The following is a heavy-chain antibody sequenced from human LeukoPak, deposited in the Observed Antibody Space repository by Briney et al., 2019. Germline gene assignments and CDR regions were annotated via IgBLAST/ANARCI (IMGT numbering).Heavy chain of an antibody. CDR1: GYTFTGYY. Sequence: ASVKVSCKASGYTFTGYYMHWVRQAPGQGLEWMGWINPNSGGTNYAQKFQGRVTMTRDTSISTAYMELSRLRSDDTAVYYCARDYCSSTSCYIDYWGQGTLVTVSS. D-gene: IGHD2-2*01. J-gene: IGHJ4*02. CDR3: ARDYCSSTSCYIDY. V-gene: IGHV1-2*02. CDR2: INPNSGGT.